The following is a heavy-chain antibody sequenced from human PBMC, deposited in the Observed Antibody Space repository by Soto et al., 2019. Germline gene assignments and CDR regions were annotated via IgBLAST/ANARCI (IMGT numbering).Heavy chain of an antibody. Sequence: GASVKVSCKASGYTFTGYYMHWVRQAPGQGLEWMGWINPNSGGTNFAQKLQGRVTMTTDTSTSTAYMELRSLRSDDTAMYYCARPMPVARFEYWGQGTLVTVSS. CDR2: INPNSGGT. J-gene: IGHJ4*02. CDR1: GYTFTGYY. V-gene: IGHV1-2*02. D-gene: IGHD6-19*01. CDR3: ARPMPVARFEY.